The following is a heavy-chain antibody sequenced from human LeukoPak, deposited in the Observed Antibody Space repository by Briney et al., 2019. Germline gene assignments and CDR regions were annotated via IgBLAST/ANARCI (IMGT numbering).Heavy chain of an antibody. CDR2: IYYSGCT. CDR3: ARDYYYDSSGYYLHYYGMDV. D-gene: IGHD3-22*01. J-gene: IGHJ6*02. V-gene: IGHV4-59*12. Sequence: PSETLSLTCTVSGGSISSYYWSWIRQPPGKGLEWIGYIYYSGCTNYNPSLKSRVTISVDTSKNQFSLKLSSVTAADTAVYYCARDYYYDSSGYYLHYYGMDVWGQGTTVTVSS. CDR1: GGSISSYY.